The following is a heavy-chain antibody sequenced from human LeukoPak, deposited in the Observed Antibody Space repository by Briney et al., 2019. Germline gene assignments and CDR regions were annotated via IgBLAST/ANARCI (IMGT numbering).Heavy chain of an antibody. J-gene: IGHJ3*02. CDR3: ARPHYYDSSGPWDAFDI. D-gene: IGHD3-22*01. V-gene: IGHV4-38-2*01. CDR2: IYHSGST. CDR1: GYSISSGHY. Sequence: PSETLSLTCAVSGYSISSGHYWGWIRQPPGKGLEWIGSIYHSGSTYYNPSLKSRVTISVDTSKNQFSLKLSSVTAADTAVYYCARPHYYDSSGPWDAFDIWGQGTMVTVSS.